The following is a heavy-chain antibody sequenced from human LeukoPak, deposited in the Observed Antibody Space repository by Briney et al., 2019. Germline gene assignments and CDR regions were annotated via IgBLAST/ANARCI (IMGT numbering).Heavy chain of an antibody. V-gene: IGHV3-30*18. D-gene: IGHD6-13*01. CDR3: AKSRYSSSWYSR. Sequence: GGSLRLSCAASGFTFSSYGMHWVRQAPGKGLEWVAVISYDGSNKYYADSVKDRFTISRDNSKNTLYLQMNSLRAEDTAVYYCAKSRYSSSWYSRWGQGTLVTVSP. J-gene: IGHJ4*02. CDR2: ISYDGSNK. CDR1: GFTFSSYG.